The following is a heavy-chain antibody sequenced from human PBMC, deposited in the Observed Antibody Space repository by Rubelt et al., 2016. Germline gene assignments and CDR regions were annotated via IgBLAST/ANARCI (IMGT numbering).Heavy chain of an antibody. D-gene: IGHD2-15*01. Sequence: QLQLQESGPGLVKPSETLSLTCTVSVGSISSNSYYWGWIRQPPGKGLEWIGSFSYSGRTYYNPSLKSRVPISEETSKNQFSLKLRSVTAADTAVYYCARSFMVVSAIDYWGQGTLVTVSS. CDR3: ARSFMVVSAIDY. J-gene: IGHJ4*02. CDR1: VGSISSNSYY. CDR2: FSYSGRT. V-gene: IGHV4-39*07.